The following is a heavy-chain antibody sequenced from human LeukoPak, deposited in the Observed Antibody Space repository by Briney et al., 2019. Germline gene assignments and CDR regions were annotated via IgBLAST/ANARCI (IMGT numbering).Heavy chain of an antibody. V-gene: IGHV4-59*08. D-gene: IGHD1-26*01. Sequence: PSETLSLTCTVSGGSISSYYWSWIRQPPGKGLEWIGYIYYSGSTNYNPSLKSRVTISVDTSKNQFSLKLSSVTAADTAVYYCARAPRGLPGLFDYWGQGTLVTVSS. J-gene: IGHJ4*02. CDR1: GGSISSYY. CDR2: IYYSGST. CDR3: ARAPRGLPGLFDY.